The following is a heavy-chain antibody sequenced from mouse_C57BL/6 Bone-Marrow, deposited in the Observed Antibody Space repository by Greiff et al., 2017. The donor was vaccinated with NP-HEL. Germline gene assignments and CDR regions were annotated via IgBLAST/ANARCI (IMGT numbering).Heavy chain of an antibody. V-gene: IGHV14-3*01. J-gene: IGHJ4*01. Sequence: VQLQQSVAELVRPGASVKLSCTASGFNIKNTYMHWVKQRPEQGLEWIGRIDPANGNTKYAPKFQGKATITADTSSHTAYLQLSSLTSEDTAIYYCARRIYYYGSSYGDYAMDYWGQGTSVTVSS. CDR2: IDPANGNT. D-gene: IGHD1-1*01. CDR3: ARRIYYYGSSYGDYAMDY. CDR1: GFNIKNTY.